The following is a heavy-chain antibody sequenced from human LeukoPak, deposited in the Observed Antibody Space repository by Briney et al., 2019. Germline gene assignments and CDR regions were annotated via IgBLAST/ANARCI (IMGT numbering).Heavy chain of an antibody. CDR3: ARDAFSSWYLDY. CDR1: GFTFSRYW. Sequence: PGGSLRLSCAASGFTFSRYWMSWVRQAPGKGLEWVANIKQDGSEKYYVDSVKGRFTISRDNAKNSLYLQMNSLRAEDTAVYYCARDAFSSWYLDYWGQGTLVTVSS. D-gene: IGHD6-13*01. CDR2: IKQDGSEK. J-gene: IGHJ4*02. V-gene: IGHV3-7*03.